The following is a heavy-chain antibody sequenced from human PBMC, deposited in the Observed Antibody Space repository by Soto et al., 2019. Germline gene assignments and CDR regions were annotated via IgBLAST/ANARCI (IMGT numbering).Heavy chain of an antibody. CDR3: ARETYGSGSYYYYGMDV. D-gene: IGHD3-10*01. V-gene: IGHV4-38-2*02. Sequence: SETLSLTCAVSGYSISSGYYWGWIRQPPGKGLEWIGTIYHSGSTYYNPSLKSRVTISVDTSKNQFSLKLNSVTAADTAVYYCARETYGSGSYYYYGMDVWGQGTTVTVSS. J-gene: IGHJ6*02. CDR2: IYHSGST. CDR1: GYSISSGYY.